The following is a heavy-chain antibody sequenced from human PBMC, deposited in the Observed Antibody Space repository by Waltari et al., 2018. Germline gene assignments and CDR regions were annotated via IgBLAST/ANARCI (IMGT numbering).Heavy chain of an antibody. V-gene: IGHV4-38-2*01. CDR1: GYSTSSGSY. D-gene: IGHD1-26*01. CDR2: IYHSGST. Sequence: QVQLQESGPGLVKPSETLSLTCAVSGYSTSSGSYWGWIRQPPGKGLEWIGSIYHSGSTYYSPSLKSRVTISVDTSKNQFSLKLSSVTAADTAGYYCARAESREGTDYWGQGTLVTVSS. J-gene: IGHJ4*02. CDR3: ARAESREGTDY.